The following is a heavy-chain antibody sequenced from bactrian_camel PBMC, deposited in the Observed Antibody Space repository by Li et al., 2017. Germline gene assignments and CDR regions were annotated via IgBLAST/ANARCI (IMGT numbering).Heavy chain of an antibody. CDR2: INDVGDST. V-gene: IGHV3S1*01. Sequence: HVQLVESGGGSVQTGGSLRLSCVVSGYGDSSNQCMGWFRQAPGKGLEWVSTINDVGDSTYYADSEKGRFTISRDNAKNTLLLQLNSLKTEDTAMYYCASDLGDYGETESFIGAFGYWGQGTQVTVS. D-gene: IGHD5*01. J-gene: IGHJ6*01. CDR1: GYGDSSNQC. CDR3: ASDLGDYGETESFIGAFGY.